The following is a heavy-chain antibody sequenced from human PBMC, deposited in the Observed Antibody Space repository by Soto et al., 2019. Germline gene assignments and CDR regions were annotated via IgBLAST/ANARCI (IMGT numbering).Heavy chain of an antibody. CDR2: INPDGSTT. CDR1: GFTFSSYW. Sequence: GGSLRLSCAASGFTFSSYWMHWVRQAPGEGLMWVSRINPDGSTTSYADSVKGRFTISRDNAKNTLYLQMNSLRVEDTAVYYCARVPTTVTTPGMDVWGQGT. D-gene: IGHD4-4*01. V-gene: IGHV3-74*01. CDR3: ARVPTTVTTPGMDV. J-gene: IGHJ6*02.